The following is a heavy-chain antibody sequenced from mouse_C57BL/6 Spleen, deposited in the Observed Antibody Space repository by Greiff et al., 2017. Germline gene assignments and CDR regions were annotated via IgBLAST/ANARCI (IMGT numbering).Heavy chain of an antibody. D-gene: IGHD3-3*01. CDR3: ASGEAVYYCDV. Sequence: VKLKQPGAALVKPGASVKLSCQASGYTFTSYWMHWVKQRPGRGLEWIGRIDPNSGGTKYNEKFKSKATLTVDKPSSTAYIQLSSLTSEDSAVYFCASGEAVYYCDVWGTGTTLTVSS. V-gene: IGHV1-72*01. CDR2: IDPNSGGT. J-gene: IGHJ1*03. CDR1: GYTFTSYW.